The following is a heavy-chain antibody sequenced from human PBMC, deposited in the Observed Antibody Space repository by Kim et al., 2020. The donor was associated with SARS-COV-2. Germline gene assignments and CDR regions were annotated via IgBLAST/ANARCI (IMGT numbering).Heavy chain of an antibody. J-gene: IGHJ4*02. Sequence: ASVKVSCKASGYTFTSYAMHWVRQAPGQRLEWMGWINAGNGNTKYSQKFQGRVTITRDASASTAYMELSSLRSEDTAVYYCAREVGGYSYGYFDYWGQGTLVTVSS. CDR3: AREVGGYSYGYFDY. CDR2: INAGNGNT. D-gene: IGHD5-18*01. CDR1: GYTFTSYA. V-gene: IGHV1-3*01.